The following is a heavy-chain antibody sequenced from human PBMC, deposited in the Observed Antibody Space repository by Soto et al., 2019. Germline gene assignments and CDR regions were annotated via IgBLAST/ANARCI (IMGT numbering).Heavy chain of an antibody. V-gene: IGHV1-3*01. D-gene: IGHD2-2*02. J-gene: IGHJ6*02. CDR3: ARTRTGYCSSTSCYTPYYYYGMDV. CDR1: GYTFTSYA. Sequence: ASVKVSCKASGYTFTSYAMHWVRQAPGQRLEWMGWINAGNGNTKYSQKFQGRVTITRDTSASTAYMELSSLRSEDTAVYYCARTRTGYCSSTSCYTPYYYYGMDVWGQGTTVTVS. CDR2: INAGNGNT.